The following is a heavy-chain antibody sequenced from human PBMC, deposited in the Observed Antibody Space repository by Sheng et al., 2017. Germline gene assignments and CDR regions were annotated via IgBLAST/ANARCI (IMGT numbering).Heavy chain of an antibody. J-gene: IGHJ6*02. D-gene: IGHD3-10*01. Sequence: EVQLVESGGGLVQPGGSLRLSCAASGFTFSSYAMSWVRQAPGKGLEWVSAISGSGGSTYYADSVKGRFTISRDNSKNTLYLQMNSLRAEDTAVYYCAKDWAMVRGERYPNYGMDVWGQGTTVTVSS. V-gene: IGHV3-23*04. CDR3: AKDWAMVRGERYPNYGMDV. CDR1: GFTFSSYA. CDR2: ISGSGGST.